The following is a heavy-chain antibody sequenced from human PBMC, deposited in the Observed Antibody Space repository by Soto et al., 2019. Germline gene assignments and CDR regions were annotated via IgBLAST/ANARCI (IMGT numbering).Heavy chain of an antibody. CDR1: GGTFSSYT. CDR3: AYLDIVVVPAVDYYYYYMDV. CDR2: IIPILGIA. V-gene: IGHV1-69*02. J-gene: IGHJ6*03. Sequence: ASVKVSCKASGGTFSSYTISWVRQAPGQGLEWMGRIIPILGIANYAQKFQGRVTITADKSTSTAYMELSSLRSEDTAVYYCAYLDIVVVPAVDYYYYYMDVWGKGTTVTVSS. D-gene: IGHD2-2*03.